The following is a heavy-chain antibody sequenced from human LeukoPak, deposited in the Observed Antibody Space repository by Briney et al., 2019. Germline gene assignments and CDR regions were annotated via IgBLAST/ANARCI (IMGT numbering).Heavy chain of an antibody. CDR1: GFTVSSNY. D-gene: IGHD5-18*01. CDR2: IYSGGST. Sequence: GGSLRLSCAASGFTVSSNYMSWVRQAPGKGLEWVSVIYSGGSTYYADSVKGRFSISRDNSKNTLYLQMNSLRAEDTAVYYCAREGGGYSYDYWGQGTLVTVSS. CDR3: AREGGGYSYDY. J-gene: IGHJ4*02. V-gene: IGHV3-53*01.